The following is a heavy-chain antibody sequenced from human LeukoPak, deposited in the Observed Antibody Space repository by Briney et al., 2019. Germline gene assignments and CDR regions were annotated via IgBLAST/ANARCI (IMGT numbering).Heavy chain of an antibody. V-gene: IGHV3-23*01. CDR3: AKPPPDSSSWLFDY. Sequence: GGSLRLSCAASGFTFSTHAMSWVRQAPGKGLEWVSTISGNGGTTYYADSVKGRFTISRDNSKNTLYLQMNSLRVEDTAVYCCAKPPPDSSSWLFDYWGQGTLVTVSS. CDR2: ISGNGGTT. J-gene: IGHJ4*02. CDR1: GFTFSTHA. D-gene: IGHD6-13*01.